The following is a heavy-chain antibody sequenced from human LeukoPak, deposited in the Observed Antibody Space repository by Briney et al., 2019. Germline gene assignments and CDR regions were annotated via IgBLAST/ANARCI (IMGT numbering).Heavy chain of an antibody. CDR3: ARMGLAGSYFDY. Sequence: GGSLRLSCAASGFTFSDYYMSWIRQAPGKGLEWVSYIGSTSSMIYYADSVKGRFTISRDNAKNSLYLQMNSLRDEDTAVYYCARMGLAGSYFDYWGQGTLVTGSS. CDR1: GFTFSDYY. J-gene: IGHJ4*02. V-gene: IGHV3-11*04. D-gene: IGHD1-26*01. CDR2: IGSTSSMI.